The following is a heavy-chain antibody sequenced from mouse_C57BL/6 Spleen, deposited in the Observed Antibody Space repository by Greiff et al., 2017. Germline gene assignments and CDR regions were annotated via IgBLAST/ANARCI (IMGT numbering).Heavy chain of an antibody. CDR2: INPNNGGT. D-gene: IGHD2-2*01. Sequence: EVQLQQSGPELVKPGASVKMSCKASGYTFTDYNMHWVKQSHGKSLEWIGYINPNNGGTSYNQKFKGKATLTVNKSSSTAYMELRSLTSEASAVYYCARSYGYDEGGAMDDWGQGTSVTVSS. V-gene: IGHV1-22*01. CDR1: GYTFTDYN. J-gene: IGHJ4*01. CDR3: ARSYGYDEGGAMDD.